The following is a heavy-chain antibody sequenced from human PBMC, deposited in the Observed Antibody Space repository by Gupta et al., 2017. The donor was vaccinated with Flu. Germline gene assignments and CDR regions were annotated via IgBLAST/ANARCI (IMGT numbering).Heavy chain of an antibody. V-gene: IGHV4-39*01. CDR3: ATTDILEWYFDL. CDR1: ISSHTHY. D-gene: IGHD3-9*01. Sequence: ISSHTHYWGWIRQPPGKGLEWIGSIYYSGSTYYKASLKSRVTISVDTSKNQFSLKLSSVTAADTAVFYCATTDILEWYFDLWGRGTLVSVSS. J-gene: IGHJ2*01. CDR2: IYYSGST.